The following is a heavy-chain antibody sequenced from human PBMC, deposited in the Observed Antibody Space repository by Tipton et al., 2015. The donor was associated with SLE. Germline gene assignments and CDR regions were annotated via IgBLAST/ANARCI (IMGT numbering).Heavy chain of an antibody. Sequence: TLSLTCAVSGYSISSGYYWGWIRQPPGKGLEWIGSIYHSGSTYYNPSLKSRVTISVDTSKNQFSLKLSSVTAADTAVDYCARVTTVTTDYYYGMDVWGQGTTVTVSS. CDR3: ARVTTVTTDYYYGMDV. D-gene: IGHD4-17*01. CDR1: GYSISSGYY. V-gene: IGHV4-38-2*01. CDR2: IYHSGST. J-gene: IGHJ6*02.